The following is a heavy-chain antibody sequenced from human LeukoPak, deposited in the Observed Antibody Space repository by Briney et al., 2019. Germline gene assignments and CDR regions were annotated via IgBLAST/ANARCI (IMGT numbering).Heavy chain of an antibody. J-gene: IGHJ4*02. CDR2: MNPNNGDT. D-gene: IGHD3-22*01. Sequence: GASVKVSCKASGYTFTTYDVNWVRQATGQGLEWMGWMNPNNGDTGYAQKFQGRVTMTRDTSISTAYMELSSLRSKDTAVYYCARGRTDYYDSSASFPALGYWGQGTLVTVSS. V-gene: IGHV1-8*01. CDR1: GYTFTTYD. CDR3: ARGRTDYYDSSASFPALGY.